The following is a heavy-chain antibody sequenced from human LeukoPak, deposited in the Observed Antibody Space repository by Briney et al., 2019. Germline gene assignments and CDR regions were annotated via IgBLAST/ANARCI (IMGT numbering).Heavy chain of an antibody. CDR2: IQQDGSEK. J-gene: IGHJ4*02. CDR1: GFTFSSYW. CDR3: ARGELWFGELLSY. D-gene: IGHD3-10*01. Sequence: GGSLRLSCVASGFTFSSYWMGWVRQAPGKGLEWVANIQQDGSEKYYVDSVKGRFTISRDNAKNSLYLQMNSLRAEDTAVYYCARGELWFGELLSYWGQGTLVTVSS. V-gene: IGHV3-7*01.